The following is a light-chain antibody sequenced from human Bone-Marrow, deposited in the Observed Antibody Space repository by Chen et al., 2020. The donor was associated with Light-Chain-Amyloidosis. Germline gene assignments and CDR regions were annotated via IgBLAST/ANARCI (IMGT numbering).Light chain of an antibody. CDR2: DDS. Sequence: SYVLTQPSSVSVAPGQTATIACGGNNIGSTSVHGYQQTPGQAPLLVGYDDSDRPSGIPERLSGYNSGNTATLTISRVEAGDEADDYCQVWDRSSDRPVFGGGTKLTVL. V-gene: IGLV3-21*02. CDR3: QVWDRSSDRPV. CDR1: NIGSTS. J-gene: IGLJ3*02.